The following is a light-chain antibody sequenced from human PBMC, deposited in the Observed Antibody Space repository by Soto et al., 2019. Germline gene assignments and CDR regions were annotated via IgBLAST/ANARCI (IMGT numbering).Light chain of an antibody. J-gene: IGLJ2*01. CDR2: EDG. V-gene: IGLV2-23*01. CDR1: SSDVGSYDL. Sequence: QSVLTQPASVSGSPGQSITISCTGTSSDVGSYDLVSWYQQHPGKAPKLMIYEDGTRPSGVSDRFSGSKSGNTASLTIAGLQAEDEADYYCCSYAGSGTLVFGGGTKLTV. CDR3: CSYAGSGTLV.